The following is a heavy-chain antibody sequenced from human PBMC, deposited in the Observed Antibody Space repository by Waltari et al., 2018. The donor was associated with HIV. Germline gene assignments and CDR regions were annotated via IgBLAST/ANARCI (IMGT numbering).Heavy chain of an antibody. CDR1: GFSFSSYS. D-gene: IGHD4-17*01. Sequence: EVQLVDSGGGLVQPGGSLRLSCVASGFSFSSYSMNWVRQAPGKGLEWVSYISSSGTPVYYADSVKGRFAISRDNAKNSLYLQMNNLRAEDTAVYYCARHSTVTSFLFDYWGQGTLVTVSS. J-gene: IGHJ4*02. CDR2: ISSSGTPV. V-gene: IGHV3-48*01. CDR3: ARHSTVTSFLFDY.